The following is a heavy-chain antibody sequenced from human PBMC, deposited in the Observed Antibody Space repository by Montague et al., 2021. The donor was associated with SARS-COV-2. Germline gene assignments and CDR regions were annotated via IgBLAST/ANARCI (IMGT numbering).Heavy chain of an antibody. D-gene: IGHD4-17*01. J-gene: IGHJ6*02. CDR2: IYYSGRA. Sequence: SETLSLTCSVSGGSMSSTYWSWVRQPPGKGLEWIGCIYYSGRAFYNPSLKSRVTISVDTSKNQFSLNLSPVTAADTAVYYCARLTVNYGDLWGYYHGMDVWGQGTTVTVSS. CDR1: GGSMSSTY. CDR3: ARLTVNYGDLWGYYHGMDV. V-gene: IGHV4-59*08.